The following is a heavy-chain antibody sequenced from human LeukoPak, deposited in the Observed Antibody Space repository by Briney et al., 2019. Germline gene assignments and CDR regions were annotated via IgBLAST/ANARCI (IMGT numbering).Heavy chain of an antibody. V-gene: IGHV3-48*03. CDR2: ISSSGSTI. CDR1: GFTFSSYE. CDR3: AKRDSSGYYYFHY. Sequence: GGSLRLSCAASGFTFSSYEMNWVRQAPGKGLEWVSYISSSGSTIYYADSVKGRFTISRDNAKNTLYLQMNSLRAEDTAVYYCAKRDSSGYYYFHYWGQGTLVTVSS. D-gene: IGHD3-22*01. J-gene: IGHJ4*02.